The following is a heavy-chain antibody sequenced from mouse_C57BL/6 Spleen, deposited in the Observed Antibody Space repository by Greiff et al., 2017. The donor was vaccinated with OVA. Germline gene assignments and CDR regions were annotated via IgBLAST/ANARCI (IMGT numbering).Heavy chain of an antibody. Sequence: VQLQQSGAELVRPGASVKLSCTASGFNITDYYMHWVKQRPEQGLEWIGRIDPEDGDTEYAPKFQGKATMTADTSSNTAYLQLSSLTSEDTAVDYCTTRVTTVVASPFDCWGQGTTLTVSS. CDR1: GFNITDYY. D-gene: IGHD1-1*01. CDR3: TTRVTTVVASPFDC. J-gene: IGHJ2*01. CDR2: IDPEDGDT. V-gene: IGHV14-1*01.